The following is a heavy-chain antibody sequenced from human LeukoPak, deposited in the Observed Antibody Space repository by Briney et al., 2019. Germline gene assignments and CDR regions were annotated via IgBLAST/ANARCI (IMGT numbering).Heavy chain of an antibody. J-gene: IGHJ4*02. V-gene: IGHV3-48*04. CDR1: GFTFSSYA. CDR3: AIEYYYGSGSYSDY. CDR2: ISSSGSTI. D-gene: IGHD3-10*01. Sequence: GGSLRLSCAASGFTFSSYAMHWVRQAPGKGLEWVSYISSSGSTIYYADSVKGRFTISRDNAKNSLYLQMNSLRAEDTAVYYCAIEYYYGSGSYSDYWGQGTLVTVSS.